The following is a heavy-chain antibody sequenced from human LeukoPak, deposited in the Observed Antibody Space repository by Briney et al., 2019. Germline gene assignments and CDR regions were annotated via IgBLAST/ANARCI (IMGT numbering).Heavy chain of an antibody. Sequence: GGSLRLSCAASGFTFGSYAMSWVRQAPGKGLEWVGFIRRKAYGGTTEYAASVKGRFTISRDDSQSIAYLQMNSLKTEDTAIYYCTRAPRDYSGQNAMFFDYWGQGSLVTVSS. J-gene: IGHJ4*02. CDR1: GFTFGSYA. V-gene: IGHV3-49*04. D-gene: IGHD2-15*01. CDR3: TRAPRDYSGQNAMFFDY. CDR2: IRRKAYGGTT.